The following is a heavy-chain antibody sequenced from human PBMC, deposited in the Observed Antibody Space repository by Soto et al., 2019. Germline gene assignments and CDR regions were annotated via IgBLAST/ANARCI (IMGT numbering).Heavy chain of an antibody. CDR2: ISPNSGVT. V-gene: IGHV1-2*02. CDR1: GYTFTGYY. J-gene: IGHJ4*02. Sequence: ASVKVSCKASGYTFTGYYILWVRQAPGQGLEWMGEISPNSGVTKYAQKFQGRVTMTRDTSISTVYLELSNLSPDDTAVYYCGRGRSGELVVFYWGQGTLVTVSS. CDR3: GRGRSGELVVFY. D-gene: IGHD1-7*01.